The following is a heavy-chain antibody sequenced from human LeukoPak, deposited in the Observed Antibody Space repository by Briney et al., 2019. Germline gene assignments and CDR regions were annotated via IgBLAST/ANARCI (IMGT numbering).Heavy chain of an antibody. J-gene: IGHJ4*02. CDR2: IKQDGSKK. D-gene: IGHD5-24*01. CDR3: TRVGYIDEGIDY. Sequence: PGGSLRLSCVASGFPFSSYWMTWVRQAPGKGLEWVAKIKQDGSKKSYVDSVKGRFTISRDNAKNSLYLQMNSLRAEDTAIYYCTRVGYIDEGIDYWGQGTLVTVSS. CDR1: GFPFSSYW. V-gene: IGHV3-7*04.